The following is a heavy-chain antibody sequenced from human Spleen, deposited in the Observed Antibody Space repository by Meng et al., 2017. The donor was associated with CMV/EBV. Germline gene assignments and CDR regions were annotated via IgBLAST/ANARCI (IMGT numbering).Heavy chain of an antibody. CDR1: GFTFSSSW. CDR3: ARDPHFGALDY. V-gene: IGHV3-7*01. J-gene: IGHJ4*02. D-gene: IGHD3-10*01. Sequence: SCAASGFTFSSSWMSWVRQAPAKGLEWVATIKEDGSDKYYVDSVKGRFTISRDNAKNSLFLQMSSLRAEGTAVYYCARDPHFGALDYWGQGTLVTVSS. CDR2: IKEDGSDK.